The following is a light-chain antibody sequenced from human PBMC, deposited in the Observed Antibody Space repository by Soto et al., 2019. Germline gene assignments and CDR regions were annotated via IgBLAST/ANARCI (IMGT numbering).Light chain of an antibody. CDR3: QHFGGTTFT. CDR1: QSVSSSY. V-gene: IGKV3-20*01. Sequence: EIVMTQSPDTLSVSPGERATLSCRASQSVSSSYIAWYQQRPGQTPSLLIYGASTRATGIPDRFSGSGSGTHFTLTISRLEPGDFAVYYCQHFGGTTFTFGQGTRLEI. CDR2: GAS. J-gene: IGKJ5*01.